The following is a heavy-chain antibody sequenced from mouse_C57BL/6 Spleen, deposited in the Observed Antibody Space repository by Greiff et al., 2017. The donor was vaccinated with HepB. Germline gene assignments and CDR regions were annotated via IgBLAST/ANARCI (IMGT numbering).Heavy chain of an antibody. J-gene: IGHJ4*01. CDR3: TSDTTVVAYYYAMDY. Sequence: VQLQQSGAELVRPGASVTLSCKASGYTFTDYEMHWVKQTPVHGLEWIGAIDPETGGTAYNQKFKGQAILTADKSSSTAYMALRSLTSEDSAVYYCTSDTTVVAYYYAMDYWGQGTSVTVSS. CDR1: GYTFTDYE. D-gene: IGHD1-1*01. V-gene: IGHV1-15*01. CDR2: IDPETGGT.